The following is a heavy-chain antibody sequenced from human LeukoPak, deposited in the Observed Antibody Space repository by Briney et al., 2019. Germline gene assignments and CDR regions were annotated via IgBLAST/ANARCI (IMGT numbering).Heavy chain of an antibody. CDR1: GFTFSSYS. CDR2: ISSSSSYI. Sequence: GGSLRLSCAASGFTFSSYSMNWVRQAPGKGLEWVSSISSSSSYIYYADSVKGRFTISRDNAKNSLYLQMNSLRAEDTAVYYCARELGSGYYDSSGYSDAFDIWGQGTMVTVSS. J-gene: IGHJ3*02. CDR3: ARELGSGYYDSSGYSDAFDI. V-gene: IGHV3-21*01. D-gene: IGHD3-22*01.